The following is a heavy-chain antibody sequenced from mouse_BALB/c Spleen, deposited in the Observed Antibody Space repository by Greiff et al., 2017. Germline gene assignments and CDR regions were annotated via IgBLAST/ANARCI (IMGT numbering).Heavy chain of an antibody. J-gene: IGHJ3*01. CDR3: ARSRNDYDRTLFAY. Sequence: VQLKESGPGLVKPSQSLSLTCTVTGYSITSDYAWNWIRQFPGNKLEWMGYISYSGSTSYNPSLKSRIFITRDTSKNQFFLQLNSVTTEDTATYYCARSRNDYDRTLFAYWGQGTLVTVSA. CDR2: ISYSGST. D-gene: IGHD2-4*01. CDR1: GYSITSDYA. V-gene: IGHV3-2*02.